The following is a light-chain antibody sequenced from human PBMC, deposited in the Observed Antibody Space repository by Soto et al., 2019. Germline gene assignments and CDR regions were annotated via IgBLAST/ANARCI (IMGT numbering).Light chain of an antibody. CDR2: GVT. Sequence: QSALIQPASVSGSPGQSITISCTGTSSDVGAYNYVSWHQQHPGQAPKLMIYGVTNRPSGVSYRFSGSKSGNTASLTISGLQADDEADYYCSSYTRSSTWVFGGGTKLTVL. CDR3: SSYTRSSTWV. J-gene: IGLJ3*02. CDR1: SSDVGAYNY. V-gene: IGLV2-14*01.